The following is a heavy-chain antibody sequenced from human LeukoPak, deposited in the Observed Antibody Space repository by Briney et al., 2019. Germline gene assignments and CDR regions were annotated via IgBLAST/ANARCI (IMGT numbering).Heavy chain of an antibody. D-gene: IGHD2-21*02. V-gene: IGHV3-23*01. Sequence: GGSLRLSCVDSGFTFNTYAMGWVRQSPGRGLEWVSSIKGGGGDPFYADSVKGRFTISRDNSKNTLFLQLNSLRAEDSAVYYCAQGGHDFNPFYCWGQGTLVTVSS. CDR2: IKGGGGDP. J-gene: IGHJ4*02. CDR1: GFTFNTYA. CDR3: AQGGHDFNPFYC.